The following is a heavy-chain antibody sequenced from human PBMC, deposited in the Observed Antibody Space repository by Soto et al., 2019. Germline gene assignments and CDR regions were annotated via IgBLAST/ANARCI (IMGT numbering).Heavy chain of an antibody. Sequence: EVQLVESGGGLVQPGRSLRLSCAASGFTFDDYAMHWVRQAPGKGLEWVSGISWNSGSIGYADSVKGRFTISRDNAKNSLYLQMNSLRAEDTALYYCAKDRQFNWNYAFDIWGQGTMVTVSS. J-gene: IGHJ3*02. CDR3: AKDRQFNWNYAFDI. CDR2: ISWNSGSI. D-gene: IGHD1-7*01. CDR1: GFTFDDYA. V-gene: IGHV3-9*01.